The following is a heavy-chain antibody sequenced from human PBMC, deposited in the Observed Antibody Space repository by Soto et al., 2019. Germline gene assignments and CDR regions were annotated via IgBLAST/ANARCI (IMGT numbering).Heavy chain of an antibody. D-gene: IGHD2-8*01. CDR2: INHSGST. J-gene: IGHJ4*02. Sequence: SETLSLTCAVYGGSFSAYYWSWIRQPPGKGLEWIGEINHSGSTNYNPSLKRRVTISVDTSKNQFSLKLSSVTAADTAVYYCARGPLDIVLMVYAPKAGPFDHWGQGTMGTVSS. CDR1: GGSFSAYY. CDR3: ARGPLDIVLMVYAPKAGPFDH. V-gene: IGHV4-34*01.